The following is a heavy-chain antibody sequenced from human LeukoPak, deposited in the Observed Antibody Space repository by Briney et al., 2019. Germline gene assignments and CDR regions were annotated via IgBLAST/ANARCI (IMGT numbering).Heavy chain of an antibody. V-gene: IGHV1-69*06. CDR1: GGTFSSYA. CDR3: ARFRPRYGSGIFYPIFSSSYMDF. D-gene: IGHD3-10*01. CDR2: IIPIFGTA. Sequence: SVKVSCKASGGTFSSYAISWVRQAPGQGLEWMGGIIPIFGTANYAQKFQGRVTITADKSTSTAYMELSSLRSEYTAVYYCARFRPRYGSGIFYPIFSSSYMDFWAKGPRSPSP. J-gene: IGHJ6*03.